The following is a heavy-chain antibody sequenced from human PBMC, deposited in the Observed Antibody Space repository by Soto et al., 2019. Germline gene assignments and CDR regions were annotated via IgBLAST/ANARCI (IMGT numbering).Heavy chain of an antibody. CDR2: IIPIFGTA. CDR1: GGTFSSYA. D-gene: IGHD6-6*01. CDR3: ARDKRIAARHKYFDY. V-gene: IGHV1-69*13. Sequence: SVKVSCKASGGTFSSYAISWVRQAPGQGLEWMGGIIPIFGTANYAQKFQGRVTITADESTSTAYMELSSLRSEDTDVYYCARDKRIAARHKYFDYWGQGTLVAVSS. J-gene: IGHJ4*02.